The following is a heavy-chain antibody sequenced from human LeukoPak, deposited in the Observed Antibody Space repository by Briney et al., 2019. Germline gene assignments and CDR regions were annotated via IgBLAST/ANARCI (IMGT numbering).Heavy chain of an antibody. CDR3: ATYRQVLLPFES. Sequence: GGSLRLSCTTSGFSFNTYSMSWVRQPPGKGLEWVSSIFQGGGEIHYADSVRGRFTISRDNSRSTLFLQMNSLRVEDTAIYYCATYRQVLLPFESWGQGTLVTVSS. CDR2: IFQGGGEI. J-gene: IGHJ4*02. V-gene: IGHV3-23*01. D-gene: IGHD5-18*01. CDR1: GFSFNTYS.